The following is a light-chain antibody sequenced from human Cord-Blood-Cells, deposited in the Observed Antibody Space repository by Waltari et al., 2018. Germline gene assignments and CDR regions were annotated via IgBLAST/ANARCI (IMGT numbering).Light chain of an antibody. CDR2: PDS. J-gene: IGLJ3*02. CDR1: RLGDKY. Sequence: SYELTQPPSVSVSPGQTATITRSGDRLGDKYACCYQQKPGQSPVLVIYPDSKRPSGIPERFSGSNSGNTATLTISGTQAMDEADYYCQAWDSSTAVFGGGTKLTV. V-gene: IGLV3-1*01. CDR3: QAWDSSTAV.